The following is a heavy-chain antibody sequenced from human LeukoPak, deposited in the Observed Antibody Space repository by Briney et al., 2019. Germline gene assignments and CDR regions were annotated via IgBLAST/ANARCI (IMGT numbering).Heavy chain of an antibody. CDR2: ISSSGSTI. CDR3: ARANYDSSGYHLQH. CDR1: GFTFSDYY. J-gene: IGHJ1*01. Sequence: GGSLRLSCAASGFTFSDYYMSWIRQAPGKGLEWVSYISSSGSTIYYADSVKVRFTISRDNAKNSLYLQMNSLRAEDTAVYYCARANYDSSGYHLQHWGQGTLVTVSP. D-gene: IGHD3-22*01. V-gene: IGHV3-11*01.